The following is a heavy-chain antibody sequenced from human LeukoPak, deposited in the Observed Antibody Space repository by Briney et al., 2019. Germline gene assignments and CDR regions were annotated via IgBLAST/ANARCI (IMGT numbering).Heavy chain of an antibody. CDR2: INPSGGST. D-gene: IGHD1-26*01. Sequence: GASVKVSCTASGYTLTSYYMHWVRQAPGQGLEWMGIINPSGGSTSYAQKFQGKVTMTRDTSTSTVYMELSSLRSEDTAVYYCARDIGGAAGTYNWFDPWGQGTLVTVSS. CDR1: GYTLTSYY. CDR3: ARDIGGAAGTYNWFDP. J-gene: IGHJ5*02. V-gene: IGHV1-46*01.